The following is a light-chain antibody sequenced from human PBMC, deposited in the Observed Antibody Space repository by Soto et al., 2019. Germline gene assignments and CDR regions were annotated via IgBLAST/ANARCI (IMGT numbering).Light chain of an antibody. Sequence: QSALTQPAFVSGSPGQSITISCTGTSSDVGGYKYVSWYQQHPGEAPKLMIYDVNNRPSGVSHRFSGSKSGNTASLTISGLQADDEADYYCISYTSSRSDVFGTGTKLTVL. CDR3: ISYTSSRSDV. CDR2: DVN. CDR1: SSDVGGYKY. V-gene: IGLV2-14*03. J-gene: IGLJ1*01.